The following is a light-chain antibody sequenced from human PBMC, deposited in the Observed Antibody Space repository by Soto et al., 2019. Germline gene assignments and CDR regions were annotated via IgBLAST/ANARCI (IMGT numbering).Light chain of an antibody. J-gene: IGKJ1*01. CDR1: QSIGSW. CDR2: DAS. CDR3: QQYNSYPWT. Sequence: IRMPQSPSPLSASVGDRVTIIGRASQSIGSWLAWYQQKPGKAPKLLIYDASSLESGVPPRFSGSGSGTEFTLTISSLQPDDFATYYCQQYNSYPWTFGQGTKVDI. V-gene: IGKV1-5*02.